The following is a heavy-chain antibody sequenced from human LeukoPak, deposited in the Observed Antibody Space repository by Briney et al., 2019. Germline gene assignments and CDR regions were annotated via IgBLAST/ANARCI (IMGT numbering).Heavy chain of an antibody. J-gene: IGHJ4*02. V-gene: IGHV4-34*01. D-gene: IGHD6-13*01. CDR1: GGSFSGYY. CDR3: ARGRVGSSWSFDY. Sequence: SETLSLTCAVYGGSFSGYYWSWIRRPPGEGLEWIGEINHSGSTNYNPSLKSRVTISVDTSKNQFSLKLSSVTAADTAVYYCARGRVGSSWSFDYWGQGTLVTVSS. CDR2: INHSGST.